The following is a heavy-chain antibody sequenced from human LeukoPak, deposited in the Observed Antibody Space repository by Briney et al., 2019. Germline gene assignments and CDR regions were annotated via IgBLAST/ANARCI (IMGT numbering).Heavy chain of an antibody. Sequence: SETLSLTCAVYGGSFSGYYWSWIRQPPGKGLEWIGEINHSGSTNYNPSLKSRVTISVDTSKNQFSLKLSSVTAADTAVYYCARGGFNRVVAATIPPTPFDYWGQGTLVTVSS. D-gene: IGHD2-15*01. CDR2: INHSGST. CDR3: ARGGFNRVVAATIPPTPFDY. V-gene: IGHV4-34*01. CDR1: GGSFSGYY. J-gene: IGHJ4*02.